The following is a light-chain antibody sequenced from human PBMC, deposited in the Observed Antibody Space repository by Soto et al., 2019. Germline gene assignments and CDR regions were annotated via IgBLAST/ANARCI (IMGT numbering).Light chain of an antibody. J-gene: IGKJ3*01. CDR2: AAS. CDR3: LHLNSYSPDN. V-gene: IGKV1-9*01. Sequence: DIQLTQSPSFLSASVGDRVTITCRASQGISSYLAWYQQKPGTAPKLLIFAASTLQNGVPSRFSGRGSRTEFTVTISSLQPEEFATYYSLHLNSYSPDNFGPETKVDIK. CDR1: QGISSY.